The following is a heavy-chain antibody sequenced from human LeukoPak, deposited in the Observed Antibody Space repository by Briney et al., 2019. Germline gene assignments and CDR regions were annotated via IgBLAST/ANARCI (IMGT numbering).Heavy chain of an antibody. J-gene: IGHJ4*02. D-gene: IGHD5-18*01. V-gene: IGHV3-23*01. CDR3: AKRGGVRSYGLYIDY. CDR1: GFTFSSYA. Sequence: PGGSLRLSCAASGFTFSSYAMSWVRQAPGKGLEWVSAISGSGGSTYYADSVKGRFTISRDNSKNTLYLQMNSLRAEDTAVYYCAKRGGVRSYGLYIDYWGQGTLVTVSS. CDR2: ISGSGGST.